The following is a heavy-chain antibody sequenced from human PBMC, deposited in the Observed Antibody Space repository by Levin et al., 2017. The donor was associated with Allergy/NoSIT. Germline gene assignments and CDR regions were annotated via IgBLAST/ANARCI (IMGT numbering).Heavy chain of an antibody. V-gene: IGHV3-48*01. J-gene: IGHJ6*03. CDR3: ARARYYGSGSYNYMDV. CDR2: ISSSSSTI. Sequence: PGGSLRLSCAASGFTFSSYSMNWVRQAPGKGLEWVSYISSSSSTIYYADSVKGRFTISRDNAKNSLYLQMNSLRAEDTAVYYCARARYYGSGSYNYMDVWGKGTTVTVSS. CDR1: GFTFSSYS. D-gene: IGHD3-10*01.